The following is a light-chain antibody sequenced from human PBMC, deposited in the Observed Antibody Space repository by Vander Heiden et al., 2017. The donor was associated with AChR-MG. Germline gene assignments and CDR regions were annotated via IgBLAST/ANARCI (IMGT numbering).Light chain of an antibody. J-gene: IGLJ3*02. Sequence: QYFLTQPPSVSAAPGQTVTISCSGITSSIGYNYVFWYQQLPETAPTVLIEDNNRRPSGVPDRFSGSRSGTSATLVITGLQTGDEADYFCGSWDNNLSAAVFGGGTRLTVL. CDR3: GSWDNNLSAAV. CDR2: DNN. V-gene: IGLV1-51*01. CDR1: TSSIGYNY.